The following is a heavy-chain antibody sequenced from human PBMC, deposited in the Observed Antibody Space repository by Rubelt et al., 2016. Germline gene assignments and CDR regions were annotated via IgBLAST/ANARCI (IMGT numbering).Heavy chain of an antibody. D-gene: IGHD2-2*01. J-gene: IGHJ6*02. CDR2: IDWDDDK. CDR1: GFSLSTSGMC. V-gene: IGHV2-70*15. CDR3: AREVVPAAMPYYYYYGMDV. Sequence: QVTLRESGPALVKPTQTLTLTCTFSGFSLSTSGMCVSWIRQPPGKALEWLARIDWDDDKYYSTSLKTRLTISKDTSKNQVVLTMTNMDPVDTATYYCAREVVPAAMPYYYYYGMDVWGQGTTVTVSS.